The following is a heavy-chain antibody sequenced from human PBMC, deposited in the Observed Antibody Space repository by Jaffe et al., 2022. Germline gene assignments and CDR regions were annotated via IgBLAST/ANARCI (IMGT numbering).Heavy chain of an antibody. CDR2: IIPMFGTP. D-gene: IGHD3-3*01. Sequence: QVQLVQSGAEVKKPGSSVKVSCKAYGGTFSSDAISWVRQAPGQGLEWVGGIIPMFGTPNYAQKFQGRVTITADESTSTAYMELSSLRSEDTALYYCARSEYYDFSSGINGYYYYYMDVWGKGTTVTVSS. CDR1: GGTFSSDA. J-gene: IGHJ6*03. CDR3: ARSEYYDFSSGINGYYYYYMDV. V-gene: IGHV1-69*01.